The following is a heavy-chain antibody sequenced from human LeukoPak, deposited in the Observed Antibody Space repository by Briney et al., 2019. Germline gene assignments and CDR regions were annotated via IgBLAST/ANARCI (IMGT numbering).Heavy chain of an antibody. CDR1: GGSISSGSYY. CDR3: ARDSVYVYDFWSGYPTNWFDP. D-gene: IGHD3-3*01. J-gene: IGHJ5*02. CDR2: IYTSGST. V-gene: IGHV4-61*02. Sequence: SQTLSLTCTVSGGSISSGSYYWSWIRQPAGKGLEWIGRIYTSGSTNYNPSLKSRATISVDTSKNQFSLKLSSVTAADTAVYYCARDSVYVYDFWSGYPTNWFDPWGQRTLVTVSS.